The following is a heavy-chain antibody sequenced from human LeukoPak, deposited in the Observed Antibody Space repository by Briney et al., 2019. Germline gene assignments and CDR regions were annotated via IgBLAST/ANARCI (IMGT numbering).Heavy chain of an antibody. D-gene: IGHD5-12*01. J-gene: IGHJ1*01. CDR3: VRAEGSSGSSEYVQH. CDR2: ISGSSNDK. Sequence: GGSLRLSCLASGFTFSRYSMKWVRQAPGKGLEWVSSISGSSNDKHYIDSVKGRFTISRDNATNSLFLQMNSLRAEDTAVYYCVRAEGSSGSSEYVQHWGQGTLVTVSS. V-gene: IGHV3-21*01. CDR1: GFTFSRYS.